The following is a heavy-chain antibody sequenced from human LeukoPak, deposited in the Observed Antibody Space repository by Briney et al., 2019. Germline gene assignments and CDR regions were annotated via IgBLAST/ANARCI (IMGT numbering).Heavy chain of an antibody. CDR1: GGSISSGGYY. J-gene: IGHJ2*01. CDR2: IYYSGST. Sequence: SETLSLTCTVSGGSISSGGYYWSWIRQHPGKGLEWIGYIYYSGSTNYNPSLKSRVTISVDTSKNQFSLKLSSVTAADTAVYYCARGQRWLQWYFDLWGRGTLVTVSS. V-gene: IGHV4-31*03. CDR3: ARGQRWLQWYFDL. D-gene: IGHD5-24*01.